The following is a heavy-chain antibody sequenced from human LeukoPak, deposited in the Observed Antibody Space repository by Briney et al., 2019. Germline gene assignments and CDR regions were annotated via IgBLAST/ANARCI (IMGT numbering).Heavy chain of an antibody. Sequence: GGSLRLSCAASGFTFSSYWMSWVRQAPGKGLEWVANIKQDGSEKYYVDSVKGRFTISRDNAKNTLYLQMNSLRAEDTAVYYCARGTNWNPNWFDPWGQGTLVTVSS. CDR1: GFTFSSYW. V-gene: IGHV3-7*01. CDR2: IKQDGSEK. J-gene: IGHJ5*02. CDR3: ARGTNWNPNWFDP. D-gene: IGHD1-1*01.